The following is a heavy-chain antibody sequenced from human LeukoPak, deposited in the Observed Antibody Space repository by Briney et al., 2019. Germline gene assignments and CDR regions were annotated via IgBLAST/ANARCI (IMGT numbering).Heavy chain of an antibody. V-gene: IGHV3-30*03. Sequence: GGSLRLSCAASGFTFSSYGMHWVRQAPGKGLEWVAVISYDGSNKYYADSVKGRFTISRDNSKNTLYLQMNSLRAEDTAVYYCASDGGVVPAAPSDYWGQGTLVTVSS. J-gene: IGHJ4*02. CDR1: GFTFSSYG. CDR2: ISYDGSNK. D-gene: IGHD2-2*01. CDR3: ASDGGVVPAAPSDY.